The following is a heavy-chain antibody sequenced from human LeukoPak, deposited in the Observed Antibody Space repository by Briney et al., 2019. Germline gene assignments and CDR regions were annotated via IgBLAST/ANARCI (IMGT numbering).Heavy chain of an antibody. D-gene: IGHD6-19*01. CDR2: ISSSSSYI. CDR1: GFTFSSYS. CDR3: ARSQWLGDWFDP. V-gene: IGHV3-21*01. Sequence: PGGSLRLSCAASGFTFSSYSMNWVRQAPGKGLEWVSSISSSSSYIYYADSVKGRFTISRDNAKSSLYLQMNSLRAEDTAVYYCARSQWLGDWFDPWGQGTLVTVSS. J-gene: IGHJ5*02.